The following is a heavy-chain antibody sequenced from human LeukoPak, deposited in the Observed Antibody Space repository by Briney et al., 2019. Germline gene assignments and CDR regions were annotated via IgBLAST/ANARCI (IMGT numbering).Heavy chain of an antibody. CDR1: GFTFSNYW. Sequence: EGSLRLSCAASGFTFSNYWMYWVRQAPGKGLVWVSRINSDGKTTNYADSVKGRFTISRDNAKNTLYLQMNSLRAEDTAVYYCARDITLTRGGRSDYWGQGTLVTVSA. CDR2: INSDGKTT. J-gene: IGHJ4*02. D-gene: IGHD3-10*01. V-gene: IGHV3-74*01. CDR3: ARDITLTRGGRSDY.